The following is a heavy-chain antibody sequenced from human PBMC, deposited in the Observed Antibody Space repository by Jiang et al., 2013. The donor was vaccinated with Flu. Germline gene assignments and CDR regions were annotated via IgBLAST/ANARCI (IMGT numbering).Heavy chain of an antibody. CDR3: ARDMGEQWLVSRPSYGMDV. CDR1: GYTFTSYG. D-gene: IGHD6-19*01. V-gene: IGHV1-18*01. CDR2: ISAYNGNT. J-gene: IGHJ6*02. Sequence: SGAEVKKPGASVKVSCKASGYTFTSYGISWVRQAPGQGLEWMGWISAYNGNTNYAQKLQGRVTMTTDTSTSTAYMELRSLRSDDTAVYYCARDMGEQWLVSRPSYGMDVWGQGTTVTVSS.